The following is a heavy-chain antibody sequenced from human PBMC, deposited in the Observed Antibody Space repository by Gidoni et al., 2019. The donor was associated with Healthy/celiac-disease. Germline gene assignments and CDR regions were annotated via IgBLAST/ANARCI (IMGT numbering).Heavy chain of an antibody. CDR3: ARLTNWNDGGSGRLDAFDI. D-gene: IGHD1-20*01. CDR1: GYSFTSYW. J-gene: IGHJ3*02. V-gene: IGHV5-51*01. CDR2: IYPGDSDT. Sequence: EVQLVQSGAEVKKPGESLKISCKGSGYSFTSYWIGWVRQMPGKGLEWMGIIYPGDSDTRYSPSFQGQVTISADKSISTAYLQWSSLKASDTAMYYCARLTNWNDGGSGRLDAFDIWGQGTMVTVSS.